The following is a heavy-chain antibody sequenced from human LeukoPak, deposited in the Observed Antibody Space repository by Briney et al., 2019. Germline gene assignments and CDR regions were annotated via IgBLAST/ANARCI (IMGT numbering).Heavy chain of an antibody. D-gene: IGHD6-19*01. J-gene: IGHJ3*02. Sequence: PSETLSLTCTVSGGSISGFYWSWIRQSPGKGLEWIGHTHINGNIRYNPSLNSRVTISLDTSKIQFSLKLASATAADTAVYYCARHIGTGWYWAFDIWGQGTLVTVSS. CDR1: GGSISGFY. CDR2: THINGNI. CDR3: ARHIGTGWYWAFDI. V-gene: IGHV4-4*08.